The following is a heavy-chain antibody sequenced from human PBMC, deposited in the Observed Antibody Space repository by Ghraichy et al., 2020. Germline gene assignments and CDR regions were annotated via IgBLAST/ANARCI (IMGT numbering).Heavy chain of an antibody. D-gene: IGHD6-13*01. J-gene: IGHJ5*02. V-gene: IGHV4-39*01. CDR3: ARRWYANWFDP. CDR1: GGSISSSSYY. Sequence: SETLSLTCTVSGGSISSSSYYWGWIRQSPGKGLEWIGSIYYSGSTHYNPSLKSRVTISVDTSKNQFSLKLSSVTAADTAVYYCARRWYANWFDPWGQGTLVTVSS. CDR2: IYYSGST.